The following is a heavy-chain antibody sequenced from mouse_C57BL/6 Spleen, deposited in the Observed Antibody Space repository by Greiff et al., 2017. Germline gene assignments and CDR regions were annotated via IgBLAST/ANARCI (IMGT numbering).Heavy chain of an antibody. CDR3: TRGTTVVATPH. V-gene: IGHV14-4*01. D-gene: IGHD1-1*01. CDR1: GFNIKDDY. Sequence: EVQLQQSGAELVRPGASVKLSCTASGFNIKDDYMHWVKQRPEQGLEWIGWFDPENGDTEYASKFQGKATITADTSSNTAYLQLSSLTSEDTAVYYCTRGTTVVATPHWGKGTTLTVSS. J-gene: IGHJ2*01. CDR2: FDPENGDT.